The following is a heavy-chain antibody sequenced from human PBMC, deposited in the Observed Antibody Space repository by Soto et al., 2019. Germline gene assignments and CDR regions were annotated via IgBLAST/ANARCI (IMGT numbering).Heavy chain of an antibody. CDR1: GFTFSTYA. J-gene: IGHJ3*02. V-gene: IGHV3-23*01. Sequence: EVQLLESGGGSVQPGGSLRLSCAASGFTFSTYAMTWVRQAPGKGLEWVSSISGSGVTTYYADSVKGRFTFSRDNSKNTLYLQRNSLRAEDTAVYYCAKDRIPSAGHGVFDIWGQGTMVTVSS. D-gene: IGHD2-8*01. CDR3: AKDRIPSAGHGVFDI. CDR2: ISGSGVTT.